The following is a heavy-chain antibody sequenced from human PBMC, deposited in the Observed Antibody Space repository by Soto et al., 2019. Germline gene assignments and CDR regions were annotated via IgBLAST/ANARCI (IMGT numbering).Heavy chain of an antibody. CDR3: ARGLDIVLMVYAIKPFDY. CDR1: GYTFTSYA. Sequence: QVQLVQSGAEVKKPGASVKVSCKASGYTFTSYAMHWVRQAPGQRLERMGWINAGNGNTKYSQKFQGRVTITRDTSASTAYMELGSLRSEDTAVYYCARGLDIVLMVYAIKPFDYWGRGTLVTVSS. D-gene: IGHD2-8*01. CDR2: INAGNGNT. J-gene: IGHJ4*02. V-gene: IGHV1-3*01.